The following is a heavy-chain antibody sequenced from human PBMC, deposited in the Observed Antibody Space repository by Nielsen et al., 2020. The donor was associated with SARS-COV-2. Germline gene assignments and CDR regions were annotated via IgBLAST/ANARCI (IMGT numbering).Heavy chain of an antibody. CDR1: GFTFSSYA. CDR2: INHSGST. V-gene: IGHV4-34*01. D-gene: IGHD2-2*01. CDR3: ARVKYCSSTSCPRPNLYGMDV. Sequence: ESLKISCAASGFTFSSYAMSWVCQAPGKGLEWIGEINHSGSTNYNPSLKSRVTISVDTSKNQFSLKLSSVTAADTAVYYCARVKYCSSTSCPRPNLYGMDVWGQGTTVTVSS. J-gene: IGHJ6*02.